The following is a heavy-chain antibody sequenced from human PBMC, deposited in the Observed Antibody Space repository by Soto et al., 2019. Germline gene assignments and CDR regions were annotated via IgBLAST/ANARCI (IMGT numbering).Heavy chain of an antibody. CDR2: INPDTGGT. D-gene: IGHD6-13*01. CDR3: ARAVSRAGGSWSRGAYGS. J-gene: IGHJ4*02. CDR1: GYSFTAYY. Sequence: QVQLMQSGAEVKKSGASVKVSCKASGYSFTAYYIHWVRQAPGQGLEWMGWINPDTGGTDYAQKFGDRVTMTRDTSVTTAYLQMTTLQRSDTAVYYCARAVSRAGGSWSRGAYGSWGQGPLVPVSS. V-gene: IGHV1-2*02.